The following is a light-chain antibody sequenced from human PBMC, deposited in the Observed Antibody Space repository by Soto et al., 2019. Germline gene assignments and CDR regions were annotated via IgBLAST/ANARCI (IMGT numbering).Light chain of an antibody. V-gene: IGKV1-39*01. CDR2: ATS. J-gene: IGKJ5*01. CDR1: QSISRY. CDR3: HQSYDIPT. Sequence: DIQMTQSPSSLSASVGDRVTITCRASQSISRYLNWYQQKPGKAPKLLIYATSSLQSGVPSRFSGSGSGTDFTLTVSSLQPEDFATYYCHQSYDIPTFGQGTRLEI.